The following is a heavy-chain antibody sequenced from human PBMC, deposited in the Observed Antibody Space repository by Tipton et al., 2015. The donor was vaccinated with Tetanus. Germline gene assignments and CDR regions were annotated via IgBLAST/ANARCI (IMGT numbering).Heavy chain of an antibody. CDR3: ARRFGKNDAFDI. CDR1: GGSISSGGYY. V-gene: IGHV4-31*03. CDR2: IYYSGST. D-gene: IGHD3-16*01. Sequence: LRLSCTVSGGSISSGGYYWSWIRQHPGKGLEWIGYIYYSGSTYYNPSLESRVTISVDTSKNQFSLKLSSVTAADTAVYYCARRFGKNDAFDIWGQGTMVTVSS. J-gene: IGHJ3*02.